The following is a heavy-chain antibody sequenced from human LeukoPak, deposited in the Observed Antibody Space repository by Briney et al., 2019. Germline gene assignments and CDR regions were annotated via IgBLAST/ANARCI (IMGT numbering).Heavy chain of an antibody. CDR3: ARAGYYYDSSGYYYPNFDY. V-gene: IGHV4-59*01. Sequence: PSETLSLTCTVSGGSISSYYWSWIRQPPGKGLEWIGYIYDSGSTNYNPSLKSRVTISVDTSKNQFSLKLSSVTAADTAVYYCARAGYYYDSSGYYYPNFDYWGQGTLVTVSS. J-gene: IGHJ4*02. CDR2: IYDSGST. CDR1: GGSISSYY. D-gene: IGHD3-22*01.